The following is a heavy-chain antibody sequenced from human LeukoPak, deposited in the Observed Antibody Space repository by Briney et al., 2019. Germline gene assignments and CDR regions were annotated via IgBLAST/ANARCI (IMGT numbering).Heavy chain of an antibody. J-gene: IGHJ4*02. CDR1: GYTFTGYY. CDR2: INPKGGGT. D-gene: IGHD3-22*01. V-gene: IGHV1-2*02. Sequence: ASVKVSCKASGYTFTGYYMHWVRQAPGQGLEWMGWINPKGGGTKYAQKFQGRVTMTRDTSISTAYMELSRLRSDDTAVYYCARAAEGYYYESSGYPPDYWGQGTLVTVSS. CDR3: ARAAEGYYYESSGYPPDY.